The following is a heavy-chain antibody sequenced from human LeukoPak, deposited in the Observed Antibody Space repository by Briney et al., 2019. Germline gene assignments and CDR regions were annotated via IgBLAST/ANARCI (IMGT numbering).Heavy chain of an antibody. Sequence: PSETLSLTCTVSGGAISSYYWSWIRQPPGKGLEGIGYIYYRGSTNYNPSLKSRVTISVDTSKNQFSLKLSSVTAADTAVYYCARDLAYCSSTSCYAGGFDLRGQGTLVTVSS. V-gene: IGHV4-59*01. D-gene: IGHD2-2*01. J-gene: IGHJ5*02. CDR1: GGAISSYY. CDR3: ARDLAYCSSTSCYAGGFDL. CDR2: IYYRGST.